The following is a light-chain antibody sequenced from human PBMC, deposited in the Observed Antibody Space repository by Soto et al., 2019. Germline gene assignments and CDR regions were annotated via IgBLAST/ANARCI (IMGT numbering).Light chain of an antibody. J-gene: IGKJ4*01. CDR2: GAS. V-gene: IGKV3-20*01. Sequence: EIVLTQSPGTLSLSPGDRATLSCRAIQSVSSNYLAWDQQKPGQAPRLLIYGASSRATGIPDRFSGSGSGTDFNLTISRLEPEDFAVYYCQRYGTSVPLTFGGGTKVEIK. CDR1: QSVSSNY. CDR3: QRYGTSVPLT.